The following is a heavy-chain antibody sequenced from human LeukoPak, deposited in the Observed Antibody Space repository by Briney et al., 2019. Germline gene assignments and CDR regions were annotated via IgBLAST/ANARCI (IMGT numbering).Heavy chain of an antibody. CDR1: GFTFSSYS. Sequence: GGSLRLSCAASGFTFSSYSMNWVRQAPGEGLEWVSSISSSSSYIYYADSVKGRFTISRDNAKNSLYLQMNSLRAEDTAVYYCARGLYVVVPAEPARDDAFDIWGQGTMVTVSS. CDR3: ARGLYVVVPAEPARDDAFDI. J-gene: IGHJ3*02. V-gene: IGHV3-21*01. D-gene: IGHD2-2*01. CDR2: ISSSSSYI.